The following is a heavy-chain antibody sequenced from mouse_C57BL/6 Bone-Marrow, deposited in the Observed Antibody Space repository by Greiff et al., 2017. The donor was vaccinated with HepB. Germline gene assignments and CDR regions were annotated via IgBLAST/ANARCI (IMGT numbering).Heavy chain of an antibody. V-gene: IGHV1-15*01. CDR3: TREATVVAKGFAY. D-gene: IGHD1-1*01. CDR1: GYTFTDYE. Sequence: QVQLQQSGAELVRPGASVTLSCKASGYTFTDYEMHWVKQTPVHGLEWIGAIDPETGGTAYNQKFKGKAILTADKSSSTAYMEPRSLTSEDSAVYYCTREATVVAKGFAYWGQGTLVTVSA. CDR2: IDPETGGT. J-gene: IGHJ3*01.